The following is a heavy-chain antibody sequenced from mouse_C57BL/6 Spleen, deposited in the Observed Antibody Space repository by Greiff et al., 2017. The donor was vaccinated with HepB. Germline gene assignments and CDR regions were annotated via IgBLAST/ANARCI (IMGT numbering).Heavy chain of an antibody. V-gene: IGHV1-69*01. CDR2: IDPSDSYT. CDR3: ARATTTIDFDY. CDR1: GYTFTSYW. D-gene: IGHD2-12*01. Sequence: VQLQQSGAELVMPGASVKLSCKASGYTFTSYWMHWVKQRPGQGLEWIGEIDPSDSYTNYNQKFKGKSTLTVDKSSSTAYMQLSSLTSEDSAVYYCARATTTIDFDYWGQGTTLTVSS. J-gene: IGHJ2*01.